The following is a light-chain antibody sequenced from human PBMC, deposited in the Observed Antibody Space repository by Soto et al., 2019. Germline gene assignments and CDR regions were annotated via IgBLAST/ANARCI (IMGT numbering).Light chain of an antibody. V-gene: IGLV2-14*01. CDR1: SSDVGGYNY. CDR3: ASYTTSSTVV. J-gene: IGLJ3*02. CDR2: DVS. Sequence: QSALTQPASVTGSPGQSITISCTGTSSDVGGYNYVSWYQQQPGKAPKFMIYDVSNRPSGVSNRFSGSKSGNTASLTISGLQAEDEADYYCASYTTSSTVVFGGGTNLTVL.